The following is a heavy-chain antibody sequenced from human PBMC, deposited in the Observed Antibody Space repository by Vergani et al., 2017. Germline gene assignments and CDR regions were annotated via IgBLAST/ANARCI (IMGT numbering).Heavy chain of an antibody. V-gene: IGHV3-48*01. Sequence: EVQLLESGGGLVQPGGSLRLSCAASGFTFSSYSMNWVRQAPGKGLEWVSYISSSSSTIYYADSVKGRFTISRDNSKNTLYLQMNSLRVEDTAVYYCARAYGRYDWFDYWGQRTLVTVSS. CDR2: ISSSSSTI. D-gene: IGHD1-20*01. CDR3: ARAYGRYDWFDY. J-gene: IGHJ4*01. CDR1: GFTFSSYS.